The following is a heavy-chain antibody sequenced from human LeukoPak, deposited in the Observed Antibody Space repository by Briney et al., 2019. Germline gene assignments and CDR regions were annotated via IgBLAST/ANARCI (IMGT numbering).Heavy chain of an antibody. CDR2: ISAYNGNT. CDR3: GRDLSPLIAVAGTADY. J-gene: IGHJ4*02. Sequence: GASVKVSCKASGYTFTSYGISWVRQAPGQGLEWMGWISAYNGNTNYAQKLQGRVTMTTDTSTSTAYMELRSLRSDDTAVYYCGRDLSPLIAVAGTADYWGQGTLVTVSS. D-gene: IGHD6-19*01. V-gene: IGHV1-18*01. CDR1: GYTFTSYG.